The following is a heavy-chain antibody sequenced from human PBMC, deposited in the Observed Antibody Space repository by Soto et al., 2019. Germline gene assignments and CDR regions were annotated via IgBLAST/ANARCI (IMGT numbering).Heavy chain of an antibody. J-gene: IGHJ4*02. D-gene: IGHD3-10*01. V-gene: IGHV1-18*04. CDR2: ISAYTGNT. Sequence: ASVKVSCKASGCTYTSYGMSWVRQAPGQGLEWMGWISAYTGNTNYAQKLQGRVTMTTDTSTSTAYMELRSLRSADTAVYYCVCVPLRRSRYGQGFHYWALGTLVTVSS. CDR3: VCVPLRRSRYGQGFHY. CDR1: GCTYTSYG.